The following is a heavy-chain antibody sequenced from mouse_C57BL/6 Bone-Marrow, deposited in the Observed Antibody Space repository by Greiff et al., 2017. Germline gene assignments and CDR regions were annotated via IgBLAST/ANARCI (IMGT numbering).Heavy chain of an antibody. Sequence: VQLQQSGPELVKPGASVKISCKASGYTFTDYYMNWVKQSHGQSLEWIGDINPNNGGTSYNQKFKGKATLTVDKSSSTAYMELRSLTSEDSAVYYCARPGSSGYYFDYWGQGTTLTVSS. V-gene: IGHV1-26*01. J-gene: IGHJ2*01. CDR3: ARPGSSGYYFDY. CDR1: GYTFTDYY. CDR2: INPNNGGT. D-gene: IGHD3-2*02.